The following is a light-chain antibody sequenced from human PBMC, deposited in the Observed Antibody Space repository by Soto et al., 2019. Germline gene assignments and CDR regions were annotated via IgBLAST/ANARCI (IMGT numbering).Light chain of an antibody. Sequence: QSALTQPPSASGNPGQRLTISCSGSTSNILRNYVYWYRQFPGTAPRLLISMNDQRPSGVPDRFSGSKSGTSASLAISGLRSEDEADYYCASWDDSLSGYVFGTGTNVTVL. CDR2: MND. CDR1: TSNILRNY. V-gene: IGLV1-47*01. CDR3: ASWDDSLSGYV. J-gene: IGLJ1*01.